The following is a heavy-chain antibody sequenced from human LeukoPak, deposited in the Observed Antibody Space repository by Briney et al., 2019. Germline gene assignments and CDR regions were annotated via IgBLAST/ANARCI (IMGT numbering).Heavy chain of an antibody. CDR2: IGAGDKYT. V-gene: IGHV3-23*01. D-gene: IGHD2-15*01. CDR1: GFTLRNYA. J-gene: IGHJ4*02. CDR3: GGLAVFDY. Sequence: GGSLRLSCAASGFTLRNYAMSWVRQAPGKGLEWVSSIGAGDKYTYHIDSVKGRFTITRDNSKNTLYLQMNSLRPEDTAVYYCGGLAVFDYWGQGTLVTVSS.